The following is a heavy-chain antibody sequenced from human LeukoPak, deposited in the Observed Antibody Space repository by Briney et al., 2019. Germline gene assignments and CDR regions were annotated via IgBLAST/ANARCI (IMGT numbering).Heavy chain of an antibody. CDR2: SYYSGRT. CDR3: ASGVANKLAFDI. J-gene: IGHJ3*02. CDR1: GGSISSYY. Sequence: PSETLSLTCTVSGGSISSYYWCWIRQPPAQGLEWIGYSYYSGRTNYNPSLKSRVTISVDTSKNQFSLKLSSVTAADTAVYYCASGVANKLAFDIWGQGTMVTVSS. D-gene: IGHD2-8*01. V-gene: IGHV4-59*01.